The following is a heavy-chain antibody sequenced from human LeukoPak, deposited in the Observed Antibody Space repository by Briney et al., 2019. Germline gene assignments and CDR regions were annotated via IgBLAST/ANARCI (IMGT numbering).Heavy chain of an antibody. Sequence: GGSLRLSWAASGFSISAYWVSWVRQAPGKGLEGVANINQDGSDKYSVDSVKGRFTISRDNAKNSLYLEMNSLRADDTAVYYCARDLVVVGSSFSYGMDVWGQGTTVTVSS. CDR1: GFSISAYW. V-gene: IGHV3-7*01. D-gene: IGHD2-15*01. J-gene: IGHJ6*02. CDR2: INQDGSDK. CDR3: ARDLVVVGSSFSYGMDV.